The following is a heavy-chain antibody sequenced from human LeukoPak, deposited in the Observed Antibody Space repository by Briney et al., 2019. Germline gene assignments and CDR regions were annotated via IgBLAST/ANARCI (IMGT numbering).Heavy chain of an antibody. CDR1: GFTFSSYT. CDR2: ISSSSSYI. CDR3: ARGYSRAAFDI. V-gene: IGHV3-21*01. D-gene: IGHD2-15*01. Sequence: GGSLRLSCAASGFTFSSYTMNWVRQAPGKGLEWVSSISSSSSYIYYADSLKGRFTISRDNAKNSLYLQMNSLRAEDTAVYYCARGYSRAAFDIWGQGTMVTVSS. J-gene: IGHJ3*02.